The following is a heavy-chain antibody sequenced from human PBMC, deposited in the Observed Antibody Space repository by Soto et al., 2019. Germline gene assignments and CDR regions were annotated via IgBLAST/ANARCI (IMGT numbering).Heavy chain of an antibody. CDR2: ISHSGST. V-gene: IGHV4-30-2*01. CDR1: GDSIITGGYS. CDR3: ARSITIFGVAPNWFDP. J-gene: IGHJ5*02. D-gene: IGHD3-3*01. Sequence: SETLSLTCGVSGDSIITGGYSWSWIRQPPGEGLDYIGSISHSGSTYYNPSLKSRITISLDKSVNQFSLRLTSLTAADTAMYYCARSITIFGVAPNWFDPWGQGILVTVSS.